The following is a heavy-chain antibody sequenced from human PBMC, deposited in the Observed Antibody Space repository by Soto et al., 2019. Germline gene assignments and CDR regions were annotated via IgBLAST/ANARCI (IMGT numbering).Heavy chain of an antibody. Sequence: SETLSLTCAVYGGSFSGYYWSWIRQPPGKGLEWIGEINHSGSTNYNPSLKSRVTISVDTSKNQFSLKLSSVTAADTAVYYCATQRTHLDYWGQGTLVTVSS. CDR2: INHSGST. J-gene: IGHJ4*02. CDR3: ATQRTHLDY. V-gene: IGHV4-34*01. CDR1: GGSFSGYY.